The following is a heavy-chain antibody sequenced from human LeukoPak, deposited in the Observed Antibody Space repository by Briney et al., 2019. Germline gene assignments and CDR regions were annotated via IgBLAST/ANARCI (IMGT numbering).Heavy chain of an antibody. D-gene: IGHD3-10*01. CDR1: GFTFSSYG. Sequence: GGSLRLSCAASGFTFSSYGMHWVRQAPGKGLEWVAVISYDGSNKYYADSVKHRFTISRDNTKNLLYLEMNSLRAENTAMYFCVRDVGAVRGEVYFDYWGQGTLVTVSS. CDR2: ISYDGSNK. CDR3: VRDVGAVRGEVYFDY. J-gene: IGHJ4*02. V-gene: IGHV3-30*03.